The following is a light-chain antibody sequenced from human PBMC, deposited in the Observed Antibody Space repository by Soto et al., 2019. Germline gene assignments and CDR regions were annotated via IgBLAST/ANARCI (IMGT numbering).Light chain of an antibody. J-gene: IGKJ1*01. Sequence: TQLTRSPSHLSATVGDGVSITCRASQSISNWLAWYQQKPGTAPKLLIYDASTLQSGVPSRFSGSGSGTDFTLTIGSLQPEDFATYYCQQSYSSPPAFGQGTKVDIK. CDR3: QQSYSSPPA. CDR1: QSISNW. V-gene: IGKV1-39*01. CDR2: DAS.